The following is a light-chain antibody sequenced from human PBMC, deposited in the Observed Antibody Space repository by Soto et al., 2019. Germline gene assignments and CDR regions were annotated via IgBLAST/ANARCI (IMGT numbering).Light chain of an antibody. CDR3: QQFSSYPLT. J-gene: IGKJ4*01. Sequence: DIQMTQSPSTLSACVGDRVTSTCRASQSIGSWLAWYQQKPGKAPKLLIYKASTLKSGVPSRFSGGGSGTDFTLTISRLEPEDFAVYYCQQFSSYPLTFGGGTKVDIK. CDR2: KAS. V-gene: IGKV1-5*03. CDR1: QSIGSW.